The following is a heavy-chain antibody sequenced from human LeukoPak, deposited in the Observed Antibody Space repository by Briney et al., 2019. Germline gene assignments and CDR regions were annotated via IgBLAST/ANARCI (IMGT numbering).Heavy chain of an antibody. CDR2: IIPILGIA. CDR3: ARAGYFDWLLSPYGMDV. J-gene: IGHJ6*02. D-gene: IGHD3-9*01. Sequence: SVKVSCKASGGTFSSYAISWVRQAPGQGLEWRRRIIPILGIANYAQKFQGRVTITADKSTSTAYMELSSLRSEDTAVYYCARAGYFDWLLSPYGMDVWGQGTTVTVSS. V-gene: IGHV1-69*04. CDR1: GGTFSSYA.